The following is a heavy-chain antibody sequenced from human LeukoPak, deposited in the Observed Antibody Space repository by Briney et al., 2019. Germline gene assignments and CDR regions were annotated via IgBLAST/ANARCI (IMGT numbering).Heavy chain of an antibody. J-gene: IGHJ3*01. D-gene: IGHD2-21*01. CDR3: VDLWFRIKAVS. V-gene: IGHV3-64D*06. CDR2: ISSNGGSV. Sequence: GSLRLSCSXXXXXLXXXAMXXXRQAPXKXLEYVSGISSNGGSVYADSVKGRFTTSRDNSKNTLFLQMSSLRAEDTAVYYCVDLWFRIKAVSWGQGTMVTVSS. CDR1: XXXLXXXA.